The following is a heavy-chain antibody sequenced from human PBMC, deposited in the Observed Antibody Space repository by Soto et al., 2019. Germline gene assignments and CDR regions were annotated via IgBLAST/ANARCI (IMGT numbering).Heavy chain of an antibody. Sequence: SETLSLTCTVSGGSISSGDYYWSWIRHPPGKGLEWIGYIYYSGSTYYNPSLKSRVTISVDTSKNQFSLKLSSVTAADTAVYYCARAATYYDILTGYYIFDYWGQGTLVTVSS. CDR2: IYYSGST. CDR1: GGSISSGDYY. D-gene: IGHD3-9*01. CDR3: ARAATYYDILTGYYIFDY. V-gene: IGHV4-30-4*01. J-gene: IGHJ4*02.